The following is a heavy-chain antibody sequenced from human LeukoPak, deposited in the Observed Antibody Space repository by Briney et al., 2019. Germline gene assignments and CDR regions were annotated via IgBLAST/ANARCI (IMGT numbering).Heavy chain of an antibody. D-gene: IGHD1-1*01. CDR2: INPNSGGT. CDR1: GYTFTGYY. CDR3: AMKPRRTRYNWNDAIDQGIDY. Sequence: GASVKVSCKASGYTFTGYYMHWVRQAPGQGLEWMGWINPNSGGTNYAQKFQGRVTMTRDTSISTAYMELSRLRSDDTAVYYCAMKPRRTRYNWNDAIDQGIDYWGQGTLVTVSS. V-gene: IGHV1-2*02. J-gene: IGHJ4*02.